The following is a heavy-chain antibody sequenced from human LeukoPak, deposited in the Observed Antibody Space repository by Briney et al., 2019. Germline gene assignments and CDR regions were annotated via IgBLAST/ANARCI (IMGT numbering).Heavy chain of an antibody. J-gene: IGHJ4*02. Sequence: SETLSLTCTVSGGSISSYYWSWIRQPPGKGLEWIGYIYYSGSTNYNPPLKSRVTISVDTSKNQFSLKLSSVTAADTAVYYCARGAYGSGSYHMSYWGQGTLVTVSS. D-gene: IGHD3-10*01. V-gene: IGHV4-59*01. CDR2: IYYSGST. CDR1: GGSISSYY. CDR3: ARGAYGSGSYHMSY.